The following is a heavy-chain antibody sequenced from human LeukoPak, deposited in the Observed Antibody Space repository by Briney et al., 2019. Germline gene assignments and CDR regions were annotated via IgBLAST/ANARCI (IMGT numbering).Heavy chain of an antibody. CDR2: IKQDGSEK. D-gene: IGHD5-24*01. J-gene: IGHJ4*02. V-gene: IGHV3-7*01. CDR1: GFTFSSYW. Sequence: GGSLRLSCAASGFTFSSYWMSWVRQAPGKGLEWVANIKQDGSEKYYVDSVKGRFTISRDNAKNSLYLQMNSLRAEDTAVYYCARVKDRDGYPFDYWGQGTLVTVSS. CDR3: ARVKDRDGYPFDY.